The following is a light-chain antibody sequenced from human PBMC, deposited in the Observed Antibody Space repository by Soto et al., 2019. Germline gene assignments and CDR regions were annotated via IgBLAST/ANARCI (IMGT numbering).Light chain of an antibody. Sequence: DIQMTQSPSSLSTSVGDRVTITCRASQGISTFLNWYQQKPGKAPRLLIYEASILQNGVPSRFSGTESGTEFTLTISSLRPDDFATYYCQQYNDYSAWTFGQGTKVDIK. CDR1: QGISTF. CDR3: QQYNDYSAWT. J-gene: IGKJ1*01. CDR2: EAS. V-gene: IGKV1-5*03.